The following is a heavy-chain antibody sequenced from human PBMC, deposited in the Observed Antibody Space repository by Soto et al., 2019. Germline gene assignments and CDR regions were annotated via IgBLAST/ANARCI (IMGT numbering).Heavy chain of an antibody. CDR2: IIPLLNTP. V-gene: IGHV1-69*01. CDR1: GGTFSSYA. D-gene: IGHD6-25*01. J-gene: IGHJ6*02. CDR3: ARESSAPNYYYYGMDV. Sequence: QVQLVQSGAEVKKPGSSVKVSCRASGGTFSSYAVSWVRQAPGQGLEWMGVIIPLLNTPKYVQKFQGRVTITADASATTAYMERRSLRSEDTAVYYCARESSAPNYYYYGMDVWGQGTTVTVSS.